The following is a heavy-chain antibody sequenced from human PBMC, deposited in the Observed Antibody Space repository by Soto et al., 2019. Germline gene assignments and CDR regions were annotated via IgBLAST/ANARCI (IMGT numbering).Heavy chain of an antibody. D-gene: IGHD3-3*01. Sequence: SETLSLTCTVSGGSISSYYWSWIRQPPGKGLEWIGYVYYSGSTNYNPSLKSRVTISVDTSKNQFSLKLSSVTAADTAVYYCVRHADYYDFWSGNPHGAFDIWGQGTMVTVSS. J-gene: IGHJ3*02. V-gene: IGHV4-59*08. CDR3: VRHADYYDFWSGNPHGAFDI. CDR1: GGSISSYY. CDR2: VYYSGST.